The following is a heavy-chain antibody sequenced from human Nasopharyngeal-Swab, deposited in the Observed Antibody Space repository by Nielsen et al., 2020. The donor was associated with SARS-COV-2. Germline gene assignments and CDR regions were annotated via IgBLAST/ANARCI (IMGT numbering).Heavy chain of an antibody. Sequence: GSLRLSCTVSGGSISSYYWSWIRQPPGKGLEWIGYIYYSGSTNYNPPLKSRFTISVDPSKNQFSLKLSSVTAADTAVYYCARGGGSSSWVDYWGQGTLVTVSS. CDR2: IYYSGST. D-gene: IGHD6-13*01. CDR1: GGSISSYY. V-gene: IGHV4-59*01. J-gene: IGHJ4*02. CDR3: ARGGGSSSWVDY.